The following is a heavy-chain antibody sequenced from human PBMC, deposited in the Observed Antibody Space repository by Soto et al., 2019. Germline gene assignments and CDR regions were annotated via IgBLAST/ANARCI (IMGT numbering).Heavy chain of an antibody. D-gene: IGHD3-22*01. J-gene: IGHJ4*02. CDR3: ARDRLRGYDSSGFYS. V-gene: IGHV1-18*01. CDR1: GYSFSHYG. Sequence: QVRLVQSGAELRKPGASVKVSCEAFGYSFSHYGVNWVRQAPGQGLEWMVWINPYNGNRNYAQKFEDRLTMTAATSTNTLYLELRRLKSDDTAIYYCARDRLRGYDSSGFYSWGQGTLVTVSS. CDR2: INPYNGNR.